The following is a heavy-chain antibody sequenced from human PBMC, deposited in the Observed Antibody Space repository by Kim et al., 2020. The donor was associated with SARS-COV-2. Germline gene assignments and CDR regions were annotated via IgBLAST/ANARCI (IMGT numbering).Heavy chain of an antibody. CDR3: ARVVDLGYCSGGSCSNWFDP. D-gene: IGHD2-15*01. Sequence: ASVKVSCKASGYTFTSYYMHWVRQAPGQGLEWMGIINPSGGSTSYAQKFQGRVTMTRDTSTSTVYMELSSLRYEDTAVYYCARVVDLGYCSGGSCSNWFDPWGQGTLVTVSS. J-gene: IGHJ5*02. CDR2: INPSGGST. CDR1: GYTFTSYY. V-gene: IGHV1-46*01.